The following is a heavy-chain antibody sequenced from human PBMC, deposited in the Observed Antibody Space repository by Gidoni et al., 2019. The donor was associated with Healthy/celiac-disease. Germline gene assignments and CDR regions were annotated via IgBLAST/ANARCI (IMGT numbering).Heavy chain of an antibody. V-gene: IGHV1-46*03. J-gene: IGHJ6*02. CDR1: GDTFTSYY. CDR3: ARDWYCSGGSCYGAYGMDV. CDR2: INPSGGST. Sequence: QVQLVQSGAEVKKPGASVKVSCKASGDTFTSYYMHWVRQAPGQGLEWMGIINPSGGSTSYAQKFQGRVTMTRDTSTSTVYMELSGLRSEDTAVYYCARDWYCSGGSCYGAYGMDVWGQGTTVTVSS. D-gene: IGHD2-15*01.